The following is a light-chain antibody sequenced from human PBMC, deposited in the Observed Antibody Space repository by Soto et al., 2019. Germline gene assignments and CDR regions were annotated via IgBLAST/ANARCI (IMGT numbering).Light chain of an antibody. CDR3: QQSYSTPFVT. CDR1: QSISSY. J-gene: IGKJ1*01. V-gene: IGKV1-39*01. CDR2: AAS. Sequence: DIPMTQSPSSLSASVGDRVTITCRASQSISSYLNWYQQKPGKAPKLLIYAASSLQSGVPSRFSGSGSGTDFTLTISSLQPEDFATYYCQQSYSTPFVTFGQGTKVEIK.